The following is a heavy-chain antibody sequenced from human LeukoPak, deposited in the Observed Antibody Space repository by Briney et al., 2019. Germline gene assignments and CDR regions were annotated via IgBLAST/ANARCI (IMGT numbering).Heavy chain of an antibody. CDR1: GFTFGDYA. CDR2: ISWNSARI. Sequence: GGSLRLSCAASGFTFGDYAMHWVRQAPGKGLELGSGISWNSARIGYADSVKGRFTISRDNAKNSLYLQMNSLRAEDTALYYCTKDREMATTRYYFDYWGQGTLVTVSS. V-gene: IGHV3-9*01. CDR3: TKDREMATTRYYFDY. J-gene: IGHJ4*02. D-gene: IGHD5-24*01.